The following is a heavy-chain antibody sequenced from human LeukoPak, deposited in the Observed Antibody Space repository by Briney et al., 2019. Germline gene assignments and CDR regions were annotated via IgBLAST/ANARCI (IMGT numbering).Heavy chain of an antibody. CDR1: GFTFCSYA. CDR2: ISGSGGST. D-gene: IGHD6-19*01. CDR3: AKVRGRRQWLVGYFDY. J-gene: IGHJ4*02. Sequence: GGSLRHSCAASGFTFCSYAMSCVRQAPGKGLEWVSAISGSGGSTYYEDSVKGRFTISRDNSKNTLYLQMYSLRAEDTAVYYCAKVRGRRQWLVGYFDYWGQGTLVTVSS. V-gene: IGHV3-23*01.